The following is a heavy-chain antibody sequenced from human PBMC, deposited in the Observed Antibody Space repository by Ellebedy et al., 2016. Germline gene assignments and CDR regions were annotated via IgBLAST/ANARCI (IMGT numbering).Heavy chain of an antibody. J-gene: IGHJ6*03. CDR1: RYTFTSYD. Sequence: ASVKVSXKASRYTFTSYDINWVRQATGQGLEWMGWMNPNSGNTGYAQKFQGRVTMTRNTSISTAYMELSSLRSEDTAVYYCARGLTPYYDFWSGYYYMDVWGKGTTVTVSS. CDR2: MNPNSGNT. D-gene: IGHD3-3*01. CDR3: ARGLTPYYDFWSGYYYMDV. V-gene: IGHV1-8*01.